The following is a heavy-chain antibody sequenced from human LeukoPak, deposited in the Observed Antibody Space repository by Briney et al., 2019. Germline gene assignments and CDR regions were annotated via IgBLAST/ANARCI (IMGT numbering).Heavy chain of an antibody. V-gene: IGHV1-2*02. Sequence: ASVKVSCKASGYTFTGYYMHWVRQAPGQGLEWMGWINPNSGGTNYAQKFQGRVTMTRDTSISTAYMELSRLRSDDTAVYYFARRLRGYSGYDYLIDWGQGTLVTVSS. D-gene: IGHD5-12*01. CDR3: ARRLRGYSGYDYLID. CDR1: GYTFTGYY. J-gene: IGHJ4*02. CDR2: INPNSGGT.